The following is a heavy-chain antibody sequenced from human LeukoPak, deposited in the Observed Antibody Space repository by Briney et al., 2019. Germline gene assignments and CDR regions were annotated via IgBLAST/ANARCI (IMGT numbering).Heavy chain of an antibody. V-gene: IGHV1-46*01. CDR1: GYTFTRHY. Sequence: GASVEVSCKASGYTFTRHYIHWVRQAPGQGLEWMGIINPSGGTTTYAQKFQGRVTLTRDTSTSTVYMELSSLRSEDTAMYYCARGYDSSGYYCVGYWGQGTLVTVSS. J-gene: IGHJ4*02. CDR3: ARGYDSSGYYCVGY. D-gene: IGHD3-22*01. CDR2: INPSGGTT.